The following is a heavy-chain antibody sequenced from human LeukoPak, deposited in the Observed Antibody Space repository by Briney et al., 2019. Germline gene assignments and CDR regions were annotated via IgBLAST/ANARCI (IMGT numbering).Heavy chain of an antibody. CDR2: ISDSGGST. D-gene: IGHD5-18*01. CDR1: GFTFSSYA. CDR3: ARPDTAMVNYYYYGMDV. Sequence: GRSLRLSCAASGFTFSSYAMSWVRQAPGKGLEWVSAISDSGGSTYYADSVKGRFTISRDNSKNTLYLQMNSLRAEDTAVYYCARPDTAMVNYYYYGMDVWGQGTTVTVSS. J-gene: IGHJ6*02. V-gene: IGHV3-23*01.